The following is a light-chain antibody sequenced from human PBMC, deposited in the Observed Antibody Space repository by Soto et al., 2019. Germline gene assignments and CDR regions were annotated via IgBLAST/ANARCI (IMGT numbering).Light chain of an antibody. CDR1: QSINKW. CDR3: QHCSGDRST. J-gene: IGKJ1*01. CDR2: EVS. Sequence: DILLTQSPSTLSASVGDRVTISCRASQSINKWLAWYQHKPGKAPNPLIYEVSTLHRGVPSRFSGSGSGTEFTRTISSLRPDDFANYYSQHCSGDRSTFVQGTQVEI. V-gene: IGKV1-5*03.